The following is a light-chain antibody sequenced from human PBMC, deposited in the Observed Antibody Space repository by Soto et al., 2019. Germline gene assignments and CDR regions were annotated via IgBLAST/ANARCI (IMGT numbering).Light chain of an antibody. CDR2: DAS. CDR1: QSVSSY. V-gene: IGKV3-11*01. CDR3: QQRSNRVT. J-gene: IGKJ2*01. Sequence: EIVLTQSPATLSLSPGERATLSCRASQSVSSYLAWYQQKPGQAPRLLIYDASNRATGIPARFSGSGSGTDFTLTISSLEPEDFAVYYCQQRSNRVTFGQGTKLKIK.